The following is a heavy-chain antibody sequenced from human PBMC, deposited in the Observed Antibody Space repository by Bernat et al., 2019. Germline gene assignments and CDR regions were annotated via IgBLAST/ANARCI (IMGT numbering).Heavy chain of an antibody. J-gene: IGHJ4*02. CDR2: INHSGST. CDR1: GGSFSGYY. V-gene: IGHV4-34*01. D-gene: IGHD3-10*01. Sequence: QVQLQQWGAGLLKPSETLSLTCAVYGGSFSGYYWSWIRQPPGKGLEWIGEINHSGSTNYNPPLKSRVTISVDTSKNQFSLKLSSVTAADTAVYYCARAKGLLWFRELLPNYLDYWGQGTLVTVSS. CDR3: ARAKGLLWFRELLPNYLDY.